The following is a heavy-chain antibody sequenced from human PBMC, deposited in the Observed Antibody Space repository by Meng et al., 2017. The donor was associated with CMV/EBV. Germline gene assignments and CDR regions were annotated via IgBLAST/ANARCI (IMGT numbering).Heavy chain of an antibody. CDR1: GYTFTGHY. CDR3: ASTDVVGEDYYYGMDV. J-gene: IGHJ6*02. Sequence: ASVKVSCKASGYTFTGHYMHWVRQAPGQGLEWMGWINPNSGGTNYAQKFQGRVTMTRDTSISTAYMELSRLRSDDTAVYYCASTDVVGEDYYYGMDVWGQGTTVTVSS. V-gene: IGHV1-2*02. D-gene: IGHD3-16*01. CDR2: INPNSGGT.